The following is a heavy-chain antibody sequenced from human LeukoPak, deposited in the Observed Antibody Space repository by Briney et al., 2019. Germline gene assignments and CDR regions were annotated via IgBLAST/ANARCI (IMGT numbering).Heavy chain of an antibody. V-gene: IGHV4-39*01. D-gene: IGHD6-19*01. CDR1: GGSISNSGYY. Sequence: PSETLSLTCTVSGGSISNSGYYWGWIRQPPGKSLQWIGSIYYSGITYYNPSLKSRVAMSVDTSRNQFSLKLSSVTAADTAVYYWARPVLLSEQWLDAFDIWGQGTMVTVSS. J-gene: IGHJ3*02. CDR3: ARPVLLSEQWLDAFDI. CDR2: IYYSGIT.